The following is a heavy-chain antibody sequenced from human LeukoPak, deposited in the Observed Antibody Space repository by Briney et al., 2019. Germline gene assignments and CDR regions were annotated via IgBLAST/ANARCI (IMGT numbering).Heavy chain of an antibody. J-gene: IGHJ4*02. V-gene: IGHV1-2*02. Sequence: ASVKVSCKASGYTFTGYYMHWVRQAPGQGLEWMGWINPNSGGTNYAQKFQGRVTMTRDTSISTAHMGLSRLRSDDTAVYYCARDEAAGTFDYWGQGTLVTVSS. CDR2: INPNSGGT. D-gene: IGHD6-13*01. CDR3: ARDEAAGTFDY. CDR1: GYTFTGYY.